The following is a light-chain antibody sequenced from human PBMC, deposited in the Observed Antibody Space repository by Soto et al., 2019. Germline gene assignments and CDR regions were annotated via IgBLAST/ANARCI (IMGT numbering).Light chain of an antibody. CDR1: QSISYN. CDR2: DAS. V-gene: IGKV3-11*01. Sequence: EIVLTQSPATLSLSPGERATLSCRASQSISYNLAWYQQKPGQAPRLLIYDASNRATGVPARFSGSGSGTDFTLSISSLEPEDFATYYCQQYNSYPWTFGQGTKVEIK. CDR3: QQYNSYPWT. J-gene: IGKJ1*01.